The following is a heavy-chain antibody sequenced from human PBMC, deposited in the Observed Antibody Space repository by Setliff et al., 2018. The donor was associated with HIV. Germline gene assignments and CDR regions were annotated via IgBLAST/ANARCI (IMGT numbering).Heavy chain of an antibody. CDR3: ARDVGVPGRGNALDY. V-gene: IGHV1-2*02. CDR1: GYTFTDFH. J-gene: IGHJ4*02. Sequence: ASVKVSCKSSGYTFTDFHMHWVRQAPGQGLEWMGAIDPRRGSTEYAQKFQGTVTMTRDTSISTAYMELSGLKSDDTALYYCARDVGVPGRGNALDYWGQGALVTVSS. CDR2: IDPRRGST. D-gene: IGHD3-3*01.